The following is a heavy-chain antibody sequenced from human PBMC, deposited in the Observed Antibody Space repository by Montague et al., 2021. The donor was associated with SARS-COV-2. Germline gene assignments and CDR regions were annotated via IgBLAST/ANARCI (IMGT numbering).Heavy chain of an antibody. V-gene: IGHV4-38-2*01. D-gene: IGHD3-10*01. CDR3: ARWYYGSGSYPH. CDR2: IYHSGGT. J-gene: IGHJ4*02. CDR1: GYSISSGYY. Sequence: SETLSLTCSVSGYSISSGYYWGWIRQPPGKGLEWIGNIYHSGGTXYNPPLRSRVTVSVDTSKNQFSLRLSSVTAADTAVYYCARWYYGSGSYPHWGQGTLVTVSS.